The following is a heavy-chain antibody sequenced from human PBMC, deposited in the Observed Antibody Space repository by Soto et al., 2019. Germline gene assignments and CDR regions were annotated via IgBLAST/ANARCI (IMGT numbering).Heavy chain of an antibody. Sequence: PSETLSLTCTVSGGSVSSGSYYWSWIRQPPGKGLEWIGYIYYSGSTNYNPSLKSRVTISVDTSKNQFSLKLSSVTAADTAVYYCAREVKGLRYFDWYYFDYWGQGTLVTVSS. D-gene: IGHD3-9*01. CDR3: AREVKGLRYFDWYYFDY. CDR1: GGSVSSGSYY. J-gene: IGHJ4*02. CDR2: IYYSGST. V-gene: IGHV4-61*01.